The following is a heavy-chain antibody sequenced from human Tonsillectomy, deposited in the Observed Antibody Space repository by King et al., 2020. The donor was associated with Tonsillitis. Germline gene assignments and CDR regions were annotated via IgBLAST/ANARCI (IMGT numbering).Heavy chain of an antibody. Sequence: VQLVESGGGLVQPGGSLRLSCAASGFTFSNYWMHWVRHAPGKGLVWVSRINSEGSSTSYADSVQGRFIISRHNAKNTLYLQMNSLRAEETAVYVCARDESSYDLWGGRVRVMGSHYMDVWGKATTVTVSS. CDR2: INSEGSST. J-gene: IGHJ6*03. CDR1: GFTFSNYW. CDR3: ARDESSYDLWGGRVRVMGSHYMDV. V-gene: IGHV3-74*01. D-gene: IGHD3-3*01.